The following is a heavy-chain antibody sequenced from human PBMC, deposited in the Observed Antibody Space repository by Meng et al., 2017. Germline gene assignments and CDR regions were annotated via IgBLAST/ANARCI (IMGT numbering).Heavy chain of an antibody. CDR3: ASMGY. D-gene: IGHD3-10*01. V-gene: IGHV3-30*01. CDR1: GFTFSSDA. CDR2: ISYDGSNK. J-gene: IGHJ4*02. Sequence: QVQLCGSGGVVGQPWRSLGLSCAASGFTFSSDAMHWVRQAPGKGLEWVAVISYDGSNKYYADSVKGRFTISRDNSKNTLYLQMNSLRAEDTAVYYCASMGYWGQGTLVTVSS.